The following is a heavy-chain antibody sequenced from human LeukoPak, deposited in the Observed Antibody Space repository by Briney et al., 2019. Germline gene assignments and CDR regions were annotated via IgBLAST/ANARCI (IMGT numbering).Heavy chain of an antibody. Sequence: GESLKISCQVSGYSFTSYWLGWVRQLPGKGLEWMGIIYPGDSNTRYSPSFQGQVTISADKSISTAFLQWTSLKASDTAVYYCARICHGSGSYCYWGQGTLVTVSS. V-gene: IGHV5-51*01. CDR2: IYPGDSNT. CDR1: GYSFTSYW. D-gene: IGHD3-10*01. CDR3: ARICHGSGSYCY. J-gene: IGHJ4*02.